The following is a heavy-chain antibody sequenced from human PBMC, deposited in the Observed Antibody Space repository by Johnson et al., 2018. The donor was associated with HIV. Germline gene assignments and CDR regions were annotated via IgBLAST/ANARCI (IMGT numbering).Heavy chain of an antibody. V-gene: IGHV3-30-3*01. CDR2: ISDDGSNK. D-gene: IGHD6-13*01. CDR3: ASLIAAAGDDAFDI. CDR1: GFTFSSYA. J-gene: IGHJ3*02. Sequence: QVQLVESGGGVVQPGRSLRLSCAASGFTFSSYAMHWVRQAPGKGLEWVAVISDDGSNKYYADSVKGRFTISRDNSKNTLYLQMNSLRAEDTAVYYCASLIAAAGDDAFDIWGQGTMVTVSS.